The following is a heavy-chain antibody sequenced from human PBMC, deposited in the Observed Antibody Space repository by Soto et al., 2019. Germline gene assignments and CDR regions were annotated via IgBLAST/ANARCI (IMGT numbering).Heavy chain of an antibody. J-gene: IGHJ4*02. V-gene: IGHV3-30-3*01. D-gene: IGHD3-3*01. Sequence: QVQLVESGGGVVKPGRSLRLSCAASGFTFSRYDMHWVRQAPGKGLEWVAVISYNGSTKYYADSVQGRFTISIDNSKNTLYLHMNGLTDEDTAVYYCARDQEFWSCSMTYYFAYCGQGTLVNFSS. CDR3: ARDQEFWSCSMTYYFAY. CDR1: GFTFSRYD. CDR2: ISYNGSTK.